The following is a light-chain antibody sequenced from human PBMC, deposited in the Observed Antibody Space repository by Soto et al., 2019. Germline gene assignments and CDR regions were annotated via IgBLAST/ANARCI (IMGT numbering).Light chain of an antibody. CDR2: GTS. CDR1: QSVPRSY. Sequence: DIALTQSPGTLSLSPGERATFSCRAGQSVPRSYLAWYQQKPGQAPRLLIYGTSSRATGIPDRFSGSGSGTDFTLTISRLEPEDFAMFYCQQYGSSITFGQGTRLEIK. V-gene: IGKV3-20*01. J-gene: IGKJ5*01. CDR3: QQYGSSIT.